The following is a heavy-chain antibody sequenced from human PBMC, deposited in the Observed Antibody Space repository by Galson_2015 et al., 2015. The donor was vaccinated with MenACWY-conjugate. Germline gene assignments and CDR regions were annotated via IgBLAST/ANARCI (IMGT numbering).Heavy chain of an antibody. CDR2: IYWDDDK. J-gene: IGHJ4*02. CDR3: SRTGATPGDY. D-gene: IGHD2-15*01. CDR1: GFSLSTRGVG. Sequence: PALVKPPQPLTLTCTFSGFSLSTRGVGVGWIRQPPGKALEWPALIYWDDDKRYSPSLRSRLTITKDTSKNHVVLTMTNMDPVDTATYYCSRTGATPGDYWGQGTLVTVSS. V-gene: IGHV2-5*02.